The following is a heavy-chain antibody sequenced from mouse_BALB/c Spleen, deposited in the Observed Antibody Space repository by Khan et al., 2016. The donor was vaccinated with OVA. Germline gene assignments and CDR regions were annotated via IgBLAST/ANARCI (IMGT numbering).Heavy chain of an antibody. V-gene: IGHV3-8*02. CDR1: GDSITTGY. J-gene: IGHJ3*01. Sequence: EVQLQESGPSLVKPSQTLSLTCSVTGDSITTGYWHWIRKFPGNKLEYMGYIIYTGYTYYNPSLKSRISITRHTSNNQYYLQLNSVTDEDTAKYYCARSTYRYAFVYWGQGTLVTVSA. CDR3: ARSTYRYAFVY. CDR2: IIYTGYT. D-gene: IGHD2-14*01.